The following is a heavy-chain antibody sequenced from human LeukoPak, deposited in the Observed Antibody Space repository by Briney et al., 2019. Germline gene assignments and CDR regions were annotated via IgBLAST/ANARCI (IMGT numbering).Heavy chain of an antibody. J-gene: IGHJ4*02. D-gene: IGHD3-3*01. CDR3: ARAPYYDFWSGRYLPY. CDR1: GFTFSSYW. CDR2: IKQDGSEK. Sequence: RGSLRLSCAASGFTFSSYWMSWVRQAPGKGLEWVANIKQDGSEKYYVDSVKGRFTISRDNAKNSLYLQMNSLGAEDTAVYYCARAPYYDFWSGRYLPYWGQGTLVTVSS. V-gene: IGHV3-7*04.